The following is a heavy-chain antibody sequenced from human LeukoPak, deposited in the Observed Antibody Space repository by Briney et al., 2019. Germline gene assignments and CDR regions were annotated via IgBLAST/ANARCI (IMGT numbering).Heavy chain of an antibody. CDR1: GYTFTSYG. CDR2: ISAYNGNT. Sequence: SVKVSCIASGYTFTSYGISWVRQAPGQGLEWMGWISAYNGNTNYAQKLQGRVTMTTDTSTSTAYMELRSLRSDDTAVYYCARGSGILRYFDWSQVAFGYWGQGTLVTVSS. V-gene: IGHV1-18*01. D-gene: IGHD3-9*01. CDR3: ARGSGILRYFDWSQVAFGY. J-gene: IGHJ4*02.